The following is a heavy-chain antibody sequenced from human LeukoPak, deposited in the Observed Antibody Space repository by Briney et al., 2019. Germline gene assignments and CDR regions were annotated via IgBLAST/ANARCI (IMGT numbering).Heavy chain of an antibody. CDR3: ARGGVSKWELPHTDY. J-gene: IGHJ4*02. CDR2: INHSGGT. CDR1: GGPFRAFY. V-gene: IGHV4-34*01. D-gene: IGHD1-26*01. Sequence: PSETLSLTCDVSGGPFRAFYWSWIRQPPGKGLEWIGEINHSGGTNYSPSLKSRVTISVDTSKNQFSLNLTSVTAADTAVYYCARGGVSKWELPHTDYWGQGTLVTVSS.